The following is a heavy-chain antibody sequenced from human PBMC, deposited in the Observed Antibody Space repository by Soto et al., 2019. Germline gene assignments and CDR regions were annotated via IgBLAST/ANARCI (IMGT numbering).Heavy chain of an antibody. CDR3: AKGLSGLDNTIPEFDF. D-gene: IGHD1-1*01. CDR2: ISYDGRLR. Sequence: QVQLVESGGGVVQPGGSLRLSCAASGLTFSSYDIQWVRQAPGKGLEWVTSISYDGRLRFYASSVKGRFTISRDNSQNTVYVQMNTLRAEDTAVYYCAKGLSGLDNTIPEFDFWGQGTLVTVSS. CDR1: GLTFSSYD. V-gene: IGHV3-30*18. J-gene: IGHJ4*02.